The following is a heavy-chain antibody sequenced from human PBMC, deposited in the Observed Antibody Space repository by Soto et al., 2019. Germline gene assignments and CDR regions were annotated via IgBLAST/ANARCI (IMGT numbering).Heavy chain of an antibody. CDR3: ASLYEGTMVRGALPPGDAFDI. Sequence: ASVKVSCKASGYTFTSYYMHWVRQAPGQGLEWMGIINPSGGSTSYAQKFQGRVTMTRDTSTSTVYMELSSLRSEDTAVYYCASLYEGTMVRGALPPGDAFDIWGQGTMVTVSS. CDR2: INPSGGST. D-gene: IGHD3-10*01. J-gene: IGHJ3*02. V-gene: IGHV1-46*03. CDR1: GYTFTSYY.